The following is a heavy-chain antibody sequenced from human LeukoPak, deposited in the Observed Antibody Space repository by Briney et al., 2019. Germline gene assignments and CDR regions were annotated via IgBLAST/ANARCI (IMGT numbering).Heavy chain of an antibody. J-gene: IGHJ4*02. CDR2: INPYNGNT. CDR1: GYTFSGYY. CDR3: ARRPVLWSGDDFDY. Sequence: ASVKVSCKASGYTFSGYYIYWVRQAPGQGLECMGWINPYNGNTNYAPKFQGKVTMTRDTSTSTVYMELTGLTSEDTAVFYCARRPVLWSGDDFDYWGQGTLVTVSS. D-gene: IGHD3-10*01. V-gene: IGHV1-2*02.